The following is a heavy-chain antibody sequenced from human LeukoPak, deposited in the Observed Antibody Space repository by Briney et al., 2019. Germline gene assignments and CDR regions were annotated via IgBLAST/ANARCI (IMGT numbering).Heavy chain of an antibody. J-gene: IGHJ6*03. CDR1: GFTFSSYG. V-gene: IGHV3-30*02. CDR2: IRYDGSNK. CDR3: AKDGQLADLDYYYYYMDV. Sequence: GRSLRLSCAASGFTFSSYGMHWARQAPGKGLEWVAFIRYDGSNKYYADSVKGRFTISRDNSKNTLYLQMNSLRAEDTAVYYCAKDGQLADLDYYYYYMDVWGKGTTVTVSS. D-gene: IGHD6-6*01.